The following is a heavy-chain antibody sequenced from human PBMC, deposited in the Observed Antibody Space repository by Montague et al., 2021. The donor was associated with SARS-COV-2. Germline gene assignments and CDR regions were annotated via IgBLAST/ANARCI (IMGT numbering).Heavy chain of an antibody. V-gene: IGHV4-59*08. Sequence: SETLSLTCTVSGGSISSYYWSWIRQPPGKGLEGIGYIYDSGSTNYKSSLKSRVTISVDTSKNQFSLKLNSVTAADTAVYYCARHRRSRYGNFDYWGQGTLVTVSS. CDR3: ARHRRSRYGNFDY. D-gene: IGHD1-1*01. J-gene: IGHJ4*02. CDR2: IYDSGST. CDR1: GGSISSYY.